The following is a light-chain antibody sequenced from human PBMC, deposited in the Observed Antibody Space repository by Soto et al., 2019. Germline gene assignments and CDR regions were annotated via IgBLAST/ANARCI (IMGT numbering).Light chain of an antibody. J-gene: IGLJ3*02. V-gene: IGLV1-47*02. CDR3: ATWDDSLSAWV. Sequence: QSVPTQPPSASGTPGQRVTISCSGSTSNIGSNYVYWYQHLPGTAPNLLIYSSIQRPSGVPDRFSGSKSGTSASLAISGLRSEDEGDYYCATWDDSLSAWVFGGGTKLTVL. CDR1: TSNIGSNY. CDR2: SSI.